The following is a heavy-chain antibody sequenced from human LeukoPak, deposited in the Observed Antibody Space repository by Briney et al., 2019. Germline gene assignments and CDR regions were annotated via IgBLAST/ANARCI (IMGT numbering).Heavy chain of an antibody. CDR2: IIPIFGAA. J-gene: IGHJ6*03. Sequence: SVKVSCKASGGTFSGYAISWVRQAPGQGVEWMGGIIPIFGAANYAQKFQCRVTITADESTSTAYMEMSSLRSEDTAVYYCATGVQLERRARSHYSYYMDVWGKGTTVTVSS. CDR1: GGTFSGYA. D-gene: IGHD1-1*01. CDR3: ATGVQLERRARSHYSYYMDV. V-gene: IGHV1-69*01.